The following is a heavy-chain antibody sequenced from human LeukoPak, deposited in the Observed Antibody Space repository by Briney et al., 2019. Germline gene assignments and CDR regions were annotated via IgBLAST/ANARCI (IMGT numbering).Heavy chain of an antibody. CDR2: IKQDGSEK. J-gene: IGHJ3*02. V-gene: IGHV3-7*01. CDR1: GFTFSSYW. D-gene: IGHD6-13*01. CDR3: ARDYGIAAAEAGVAFDI. Sequence: PGGSLRLSCAASGFTFSSYWMSWVRQAPGKGLEWVANIKQDGSEKYYVDSVKGRFTISRDNAKNSLYLQMNSLRAEDTAVYYCARDYGIAAAEAGVAFDIWGQGTMVTVSS.